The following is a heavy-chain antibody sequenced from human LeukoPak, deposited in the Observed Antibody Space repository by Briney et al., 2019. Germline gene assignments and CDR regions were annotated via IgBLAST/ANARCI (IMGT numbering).Heavy chain of an antibody. CDR1: GGTFSSYA. D-gene: IGHD1-26*01. CDR3: ARCHGAIVNWFDP. CDR2: IIPIFGTA. J-gene: IGHJ5*02. Sequence: GASVKVSCKASGGTFSSYAISWVRQAPGQGLEWMGGIIPIFGTANYAQKFQGRVTITTDESTSTAYMELSSLRSEDTAVYYCARCHGAIVNWFDPWGQGTLVTVSS. V-gene: IGHV1-69*05.